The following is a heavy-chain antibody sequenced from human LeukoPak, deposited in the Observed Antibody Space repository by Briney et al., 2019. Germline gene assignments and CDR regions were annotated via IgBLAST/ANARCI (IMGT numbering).Heavy chain of an antibody. V-gene: IGHV3-30*02. D-gene: IGHD4/OR15-4a*01. CDR2: IRFDGGNT. J-gene: IGHJ4*01. Sequence: GGPLRLSCEASGFSFSSYGMHWVRQAPGKGLEWVAFIRFDGGNTYYADSVKGRFTISRDNSRNTLSLQMNGLRLEDTAVYFCAKDLSVKIASTPDYYFDCWGHGILVTVSS. CDR3: AKDLSVKIASTPDYYFDC. CDR1: GFSFSSYG.